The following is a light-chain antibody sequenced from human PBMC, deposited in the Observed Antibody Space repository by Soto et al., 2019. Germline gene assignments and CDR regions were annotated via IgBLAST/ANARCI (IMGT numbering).Light chain of an antibody. J-gene: IGKJ5*01. Sequence: DIQMTQSPSSLSASVGDRVTSTCRASQSISTNLNWYQQKPGKAPKLLMYAASSLQSGVPSRFSGSGSGTDFTLTIRSLQPEDFATYYCQQSYSTPTITFGQATRLEIK. CDR1: QSISTN. V-gene: IGKV1-39*01. CDR2: AAS. CDR3: QQSYSTPTIT.